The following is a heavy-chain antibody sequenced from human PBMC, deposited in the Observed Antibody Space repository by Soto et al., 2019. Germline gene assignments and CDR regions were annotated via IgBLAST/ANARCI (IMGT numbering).Heavy chain of an antibody. CDR3: ARLTYSSGWKYVC. D-gene: IGHD6-19*01. CDR2: TRNKANSYTT. J-gene: IGHJ4*02. Sequence: EVQLVESGGGLVQPGGSLRLSCAASGFNFSDHYMDWVRQSPGKGLEWVGRTRNKANSYTTEYAASVKGRFTISRDISKNSVYVQMNSLKTEDTAVYYCARLTYSSGWKYVCWGQGTLVTVS. V-gene: IGHV3-72*01. CDR1: GFNFSDHY.